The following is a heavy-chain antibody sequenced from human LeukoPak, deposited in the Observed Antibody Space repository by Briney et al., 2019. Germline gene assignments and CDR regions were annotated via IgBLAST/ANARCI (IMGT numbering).Heavy chain of an antibody. Sequence: PSETLSLTCTVSGGSISSGSYYWSWIRQPAGKGLEWTGRIYTSGSTNYNPSLKSRVTISVDTSKNQFSLKLSSVTAADTAVYYCARTSDFWSGYNWFDPWGQGTLVTVSS. CDR3: ARTSDFWSGYNWFDP. J-gene: IGHJ5*02. CDR1: GGSISSGSYY. CDR2: IYTSGST. V-gene: IGHV4-61*02. D-gene: IGHD3-3*01.